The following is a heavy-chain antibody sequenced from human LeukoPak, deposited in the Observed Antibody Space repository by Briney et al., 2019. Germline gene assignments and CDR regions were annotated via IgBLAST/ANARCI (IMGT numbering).Heavy chain of an antibody. Sequence: ASVKVSCKASGYTFTSYGISWVRQAPGQGLEWMGRIIPILGIANYAQKFQGRVTITADKSASTAYMELSSLRSEDTAVYYCARDWVAAAVFDYWGQGTLVTVSS. CDR1: GYTFTSYG. CDR2: IIPILGIA. D-gene: IGHD6-13*01. J-gene: IGHJ4*02. V-gene: IGHV1-69*04. CDR3: ARDWVAAAVFDY.